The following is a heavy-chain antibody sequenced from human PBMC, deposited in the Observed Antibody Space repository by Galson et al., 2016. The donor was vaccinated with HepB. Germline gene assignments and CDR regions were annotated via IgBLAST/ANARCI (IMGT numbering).Heavy chain of an antibody. CDR3: ARDSVGNYYGSGSYCVYYYYGMDV. D-gene: IGHD3-10*01. J-gene: IGHJ6*02. CDR2: ISSTSDTI. V-gene: IGHV3-48*04. Sequence: SLRLSCAASGFIFSGYSMNWVRQAPGKGLEWVSYISSTSDTIYYADSVKGRFTISRDNAKNSLYLQMNSLRAEDTAVYYCARDSVGNYYGSGSYCVYYYYGMDVWGQGTTVTVSS. CDR1: GFIFSGYS.